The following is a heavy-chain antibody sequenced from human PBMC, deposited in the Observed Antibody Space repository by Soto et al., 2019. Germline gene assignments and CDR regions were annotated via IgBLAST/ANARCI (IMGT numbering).Heavy chain of an antibody. Sequence: PSETLSLTCNVSGGSISSYYWSWIRQPPGKGLEWIGYVFYSGSINYNPSLKSRVTISVDTSKNQFSLKLSSVTAADTAVCYCARESPGAVVGYYYYRMDVWGQGTTVTVSS. D-gene: IGHD2-15*01. CDR1: GGSISSYY. CDR3: ARESPGAVVGYYYYRMDV. J-gene: IGHJ6*02. CDR2: VFYSGSI. V-gene: IGHV4-59*01.